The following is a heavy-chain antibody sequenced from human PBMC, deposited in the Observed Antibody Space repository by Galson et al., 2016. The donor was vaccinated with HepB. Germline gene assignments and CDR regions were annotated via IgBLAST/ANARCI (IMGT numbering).Heavy chain of an antibody. CDR2: IYPGDSDT. Sequence: SGAEVKKPGESLKISCKGSGYSFTSYWIGWVRQMPGKGLEWMGIIYPGDSDTRYSPSFQAQVTISAGKSISTAYLQWSSLKASDTAMYYCAIPSEPYYYGMDVRGQGTTVTVSS. V-gene: IGHV5-51*03. CDR3: AIPSEPYYYGMDV. CDR1: GYSFTSYW. J-gene: IGHJ6*02.